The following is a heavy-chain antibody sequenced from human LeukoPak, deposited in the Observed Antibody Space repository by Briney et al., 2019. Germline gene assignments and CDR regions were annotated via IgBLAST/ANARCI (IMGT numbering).Heavy chain of an antibody. CDR2: ISSGSSYI. CDR1: GFTFSSYS. CDR3: ARDQYGDYALDY. V-gene: IGHV3-21*01. Sequence: GGSLRLSCAASGFTFSSYSMNWVRQAPGKGLEWVSSISSGSSYIYYADSVKGRFTISRDDAKNSLYLQMNSLRAEDTAVYYCARDQYGDYALDYWGQGTLVTVSS. D-gene: IGHD4-17*01. J-gene: IGHJ4*02.